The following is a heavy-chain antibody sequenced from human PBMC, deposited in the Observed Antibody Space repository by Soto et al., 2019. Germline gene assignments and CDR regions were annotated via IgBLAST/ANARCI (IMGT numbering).Heavy chain of an antibody. CDR1: GYTFTSYD. Sequence: ASVKVSCKASGYTFTSYDINWVRQATGQGLEWMGWMNPNSGNTGYAQKFQGRVTMTRNTSISTAYMELSSLRSEDTAVYYCARVLDIAAAGVYYYYMDVWGKGTTVTVSS. J-gene: IGHJ6*03. CDR3: ARVLDIAAAGVYYYYMDV. D-gene: IGHD6-13*01. CDR2: MNPNSGNT. V-gene: IGHV1-8*01.